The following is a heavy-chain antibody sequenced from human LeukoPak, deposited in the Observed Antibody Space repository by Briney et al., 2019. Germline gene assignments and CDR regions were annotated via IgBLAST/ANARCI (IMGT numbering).Heavy chain of an antibody. CDR3: VSVLTVTFDS. CDR1: GFTFSTYG. D-gene: IGHD4-17*01. V-gene: IGHV3-33*01. Sequence: GGSLRLSCAASGFTFSTYGMHWVRQAPGKGLEWVALVWSDGNGKFYADSVKGRFTNSRDNSKNTVYLQMNSLRAEDTAVYYCVSVLTVTFDSWGQGTLVTVSS. J-gene: IGHJ4*02. CDR2: VWSDGNGK.